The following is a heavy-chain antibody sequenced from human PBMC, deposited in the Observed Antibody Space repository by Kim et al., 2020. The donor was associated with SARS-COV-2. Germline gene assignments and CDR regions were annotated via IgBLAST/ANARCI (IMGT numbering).Heavy chain of an antibody. CDR3: ARIPSAYCTSTSCFGWFDP. J-gene: IGHJ5*02. Sequence: ASVKVSCKASGYTFTSYVMNWVRQAPGQGLEWMGWINTNTGNPTYAQGFTGRFVFSLDTSVTTAYLQISSLKAEDTVVYYCARIPSAYCTSTSCFGWFDPWGQGTLVTVSS. CDR2: INTNTGNP. CDR1: GYTFTSYV. D-gene: IGHD2-2*01. V-gene: IGHV7-4-1*02.